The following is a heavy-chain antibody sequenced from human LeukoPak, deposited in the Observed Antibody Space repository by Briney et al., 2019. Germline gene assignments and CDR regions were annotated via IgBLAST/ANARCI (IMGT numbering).Heavy chain of an antibody. Sequence: PGGSLRLSCAASGFTFSDYYMSWIRQAPGKGLEWVSYISSSGSTIYYADSVKGRFTISRDNAKNSLYLQMNSLKTEDTALYYCVRIFYSSGWFPVNWGQGTLVTVSS. CDR2: ISSSGSTI. V-gene: IGHV3-11*01. CDR1: GFTFSDYY. D-gene: IGHD6-19*01. CDR3: VRIFYSSGWFPVN. J-gene: IGHJ4*02.